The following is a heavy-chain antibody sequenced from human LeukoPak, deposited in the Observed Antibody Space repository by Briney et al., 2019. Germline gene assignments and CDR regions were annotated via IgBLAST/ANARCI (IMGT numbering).Heavy chain of an antibody. J-gene: IGHJ4*02. V-gene: IGHV3-23*01. Sequence: GGSLRLSCAASGFTFSSYAMSWVRQAPGKGLEWVSSIGGSGGSTYYADSVKGRFTISRDSSKNTLYPQMNSLRAEDTAVYYCAKVETAAAATLRGFDYWGQGTLVTVSS. D-gene: IGHD6-13*01. CDR2: IGGSGGST. CDR1: GFTFSSYA. CDR3: AKVETAAAATLRGFDY.